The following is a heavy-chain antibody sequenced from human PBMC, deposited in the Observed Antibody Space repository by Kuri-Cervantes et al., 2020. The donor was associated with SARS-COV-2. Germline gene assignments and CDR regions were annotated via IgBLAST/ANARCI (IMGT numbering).Heavy chain of an antibody. CDR3: ARDLDSSGYGYYYYGMDV. D-gene: IGHD3-22*01. Sequence: ASVKVSCKASGGTFSSYAISRVRQAPGQGLEWMGWINPNSGGTNYAQKFQGWVTMTRDTSISTAYMELSRLRSDDTAVYYCARDLDSSGYGYYYYGMDVWGQGTTVTVSS. V-gene: IGHV1-2*04. CDR2: INPNSGGT. J-gene: IGHJ6*02. CDR1: GGTFSSYA.